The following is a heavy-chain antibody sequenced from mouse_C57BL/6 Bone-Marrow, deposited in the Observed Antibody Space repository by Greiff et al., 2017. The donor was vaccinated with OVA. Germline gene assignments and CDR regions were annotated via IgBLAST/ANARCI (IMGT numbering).Heavy chain of an antibody. CDR2: IDPNSGGT. CDR1: GYTFTSYW. CDR3: ASPGSSYHYFDY. D-gene: IGHD1-1*01. Sequence: QVQLKQPGAELVKPGASVKLSCKASGYTFTSYWMHWVKQRPGRGLEWIGRIDPNSGGTKYNEKFKSKATLTVDKPSSTAYMQLSSLTSEDSAVYYCASPGSSYHYFDYWGQGTTLTVSS. V-gene: IGHV1-72*01. J-gene: IGHJ2*01.